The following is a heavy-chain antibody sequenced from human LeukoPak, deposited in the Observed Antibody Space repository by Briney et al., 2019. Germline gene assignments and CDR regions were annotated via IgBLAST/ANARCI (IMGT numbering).Heavy chain of an antibody. CDR3: LPSIGDY. CDR2: ISGSGGST. D-gene: IGHD2-21*01. V-gene: IGHV3-23*01. CDR1: GFTFSSYG. J-gene: IGHJ4*02. Sequence: GRSLRLSCAASGFTFSSYGMHWVRQAPGKGLEWVSAISGSGGSTYYADSVKGRFTISRDNSKNTLYLQMNSLRAEDTAVYYCLPSIGDYWGQGTLVTVSS.